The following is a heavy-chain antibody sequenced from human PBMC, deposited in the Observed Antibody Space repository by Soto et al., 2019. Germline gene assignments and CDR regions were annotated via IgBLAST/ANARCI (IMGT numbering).Heavy chain of an antibody. V-gene: IGHV4-34*01. CDR3: ARGGISHWAYFYYMDV. J-gene: IGHJ6*03. CDR2: INHLGSI. Sequence: SETLSLTCDVSGGSLSDYFWSWIRQPPGMALEWIGEINHLGSINYNPSLKSRVTMSVDTSKNQFSLTLNSVTAADTATYYCARGGISHWAYFYYMDVWDRGTTVTVSS. D-gene: IGHD2-21*01. CDR1: GGSLSDYF.